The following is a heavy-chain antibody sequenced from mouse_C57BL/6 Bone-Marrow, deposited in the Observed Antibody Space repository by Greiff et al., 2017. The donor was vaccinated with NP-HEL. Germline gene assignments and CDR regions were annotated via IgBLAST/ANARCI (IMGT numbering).Heavy chain of an antibody. CDR3: ARDYYYGSSYLYFDY. D-gene: IGHD1-1*01. Sequence: VQLQQPGAELVRPGTSVKLSCKASGYTFTSYWMHWVKQRPGQGLEWIGVIDPSDSYTNYNQKFKGKATLTVDTSSSTAYMQLSSLTSEDSAVYYCARDYYYGSSYLYFDYWGQGTTLTVSS. V-gene: IGHV1-59*01. J-gene: IGHJ2*01. CDR1: GYTFTSYW. CDR2: IDPSDSYT.